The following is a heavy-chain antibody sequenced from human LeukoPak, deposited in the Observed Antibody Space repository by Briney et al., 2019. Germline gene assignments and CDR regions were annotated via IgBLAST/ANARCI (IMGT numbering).Heavy chain of an antibody. V-gene: IGHV1-46*01. Sequence: ASVKVSCKASGYSFTSYYMHWVRQAPGQGLEWMGIINPSGGSTSYAQKFQGRVTMTRDTSTSTVYMELSSLRSEDTAVYYCARDWFRQQLVRGLLLHWGQGTLVTVSS. CDR3: ARDWFRQQLVRGLLLH. CDR1: GYSFTSYY. CDR2: INPSGGST. J-gene: IGHJ4*02. D-gene: IGHD6-13*01.